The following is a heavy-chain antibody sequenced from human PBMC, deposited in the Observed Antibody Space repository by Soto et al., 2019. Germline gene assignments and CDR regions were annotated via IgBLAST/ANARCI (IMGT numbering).Heavy chain of an antibody. V-gene: IGHV4-34*01. J-gene: IGHJ6*03. D-gene: IGHD3-3*01. CDR2: INHSGST. Sequence: PSETLSLTCAVYGGSFSGYYWSWIRQPPGKGLEWIGEINHSGSTNYNPSLKSRVTISVDTSKNQFSLKLSSVTAADTAVYYCARGGRYYDFWSGSQIEYYMYVWAKGNTVTVSS. CDR3: ARGGRYYDFWSGSQIEYYMYV. CDR1: GGSFSGYY.